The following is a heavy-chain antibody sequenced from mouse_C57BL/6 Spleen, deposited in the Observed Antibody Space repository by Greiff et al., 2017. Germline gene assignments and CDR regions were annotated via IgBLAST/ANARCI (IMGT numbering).Heavy chain of an antibody. CDR3: GREGIGGNRAMDY. D-gene: IGHD1-1*02. J-gene: IGHJ4*01. CDR1: GYTFTDYN. V-gene: IGHV1-18*01. Sequence: EVQLQQSGPELVKPGASVKIPCKASGYTFTDYNMDWVKQSHGKSLEWIGDINPNNGGTIYNQKFKGKATLTVDKSSSTAYMELRSLTAEDTAVYYCGREGIGGNRAMDYWGQGTSVTVSS. CDR2: INPNNGGT.